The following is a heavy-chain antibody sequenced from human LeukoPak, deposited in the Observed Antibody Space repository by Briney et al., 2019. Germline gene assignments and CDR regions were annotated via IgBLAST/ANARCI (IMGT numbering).Heavy chain of an antibody. CDR3: AREIGGSGSFDY. Sequence: TGGSLRLSCAASGFTLSSYDMNWVRQVPGKGLEWVSSISTSSSYKYHADSVKGRFTISRDNAKNSLFLQMNSLRAEDTAVYYCAREIGGSGSFDYWGQGTLVTVSS. CDR1: GFTLSSYD. D-gene: IGHD3-10*01. CDR2: ISTSSSYK. J-gene: IGHJ4*02. V-gene: IGHV3-21*01.